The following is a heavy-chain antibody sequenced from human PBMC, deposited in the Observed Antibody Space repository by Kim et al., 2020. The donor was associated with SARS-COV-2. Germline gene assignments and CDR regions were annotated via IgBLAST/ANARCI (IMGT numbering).Heavy chain of an antibody. D-gene: IGHD4-17*01. CDR2: TYYTSEWYF. CDR1: GDSVSSNSAT. V-gene: IGHV6-1*01. CDR3: ARSLVTTASGAPFDL. Sequence: SQTLSLTCAISGDSVSSNSATWNWIRQSPSRGLEWLVRTYYTSEWYFDYAPSVKGRMTINPDTSKNQFSLQLNSVTPEDTALYYCARSLVTTASGAPFDLWGQGTLVTVSS. J-gene: IGHJ3*01.